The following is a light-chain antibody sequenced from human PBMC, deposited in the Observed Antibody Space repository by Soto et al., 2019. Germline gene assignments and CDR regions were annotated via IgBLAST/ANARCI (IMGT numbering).Light chain of an antibody. J-gene: IGKJ1*01. CDR3: QQYNNWPRRT. V-gene: IGKV3-15*01. Sequence: EIVMTQSPATLSVSPGERATLSCRASQSVSSNLAWYQQKPGQAPRLLIYGASTRATGIPARFSGSGSGTEFTLTISSLQSEDFAVYYCQQYNNWPRRTFGQGTQGGYQ. CDR1: QSVSSN. CDR2: GAS.